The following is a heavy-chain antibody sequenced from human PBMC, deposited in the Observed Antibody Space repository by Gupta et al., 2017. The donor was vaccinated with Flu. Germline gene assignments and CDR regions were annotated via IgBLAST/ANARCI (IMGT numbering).Heavy chain of an antibody. V-gene: IGHV4-34*01. CDR1: GGSFSGYY. J-gene: IGHJ5*02. CDR2: INHSGST. D-gene: IGHD2-15*01. CDR3: ARRIVVVVAARYNWFDP. Sequence: QVQLQQWGAGLLKPSETLSLTCAVYGGSFSGYYWSWIRQPPGKGLEWIGEINHSGSTNYNPSLKSRVTISVDTSKNQFSLKLSSVTAADTAVYYCARRIVVVVAARYNWFDPWGQGTLVTVSS.